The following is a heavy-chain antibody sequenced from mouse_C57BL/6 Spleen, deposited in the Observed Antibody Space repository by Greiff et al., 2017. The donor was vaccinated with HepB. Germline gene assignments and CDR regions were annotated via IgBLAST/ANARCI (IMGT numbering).Heavy chain of an antibody. CDR2: IYPRSGNT. D-gene: IGHD1-1*01. Sequence: VQLQQSGAELARPGASVKLSCKASGYTFTSYGISWVKQRTGQGLEWIGEIYPRSGNTYYNEKFKGKATLTADKSSSTAYMELRSLTSEDSAVYFCARSFITTVVGYFDYWGQGTTLTVSS. CDR1: GYTFTSYG. J-gene: IGHJ2*01. CDR3: ARSFITTVVGYFDY. V-gene: IGHV1-81*01.